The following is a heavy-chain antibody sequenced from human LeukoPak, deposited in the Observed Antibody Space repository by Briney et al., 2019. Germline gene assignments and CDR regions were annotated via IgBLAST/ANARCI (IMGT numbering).Heavy chain of an antibody. D-gene: IGHD2/OR15-2a*01. Sequence: GGSLRLSCAASGFTFSTYWMHWVRQAPGKGLVWVARINGDGSSTTYADSVKGRFTISRDNAKNTMYLQMNSLRAEDAAVYYCARAPRFNSYFDYWGQYTLVNVS. CDR1: GFTFSTYW. CDR2: INGDGSST. V-gene: IGHV3-74*01. J-gene: IGHJ4*02. CDR3: ARAPRFNSYFDY.